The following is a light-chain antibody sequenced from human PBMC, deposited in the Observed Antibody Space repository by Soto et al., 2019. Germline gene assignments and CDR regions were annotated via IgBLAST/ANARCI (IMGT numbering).Light chain of an antibody. CDR1: QSVSSTY. V-gene: IGKV3-20*01. CDR2: GAS. J-gene: IGKJ2*01. Sequence: EIGLTQSPCTLSLSPGERATLSCTASQSVSSTYLAWYQQKPGQAPRLLIYGASSRATGIPDRFSGSGSGTCFTLIISSLEPEDFAVSYCQQYDSSPYTFGQGTTLEI. CDR3: QQYDSSPYT.